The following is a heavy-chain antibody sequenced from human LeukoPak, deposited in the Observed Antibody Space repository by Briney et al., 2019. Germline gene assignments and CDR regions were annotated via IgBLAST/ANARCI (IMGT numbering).Heavy chain of an antibody. CDR3: AKGGNYNYVWGTLADY. D-gene: IGHD3-16*01. CDR1: GFTFSSYG. CDR2: ISYDGSNK. Sequence: GGSLRLSCVASGFTFSSYGMHWVRQAPGKGLEWVAVISYDGSNKYYADSVKGRFTISRDNSKNTLYLQMNSLRAEDTAVYYCAKGGNYNYVWGTLADYWGQGTLVTVSS. J-gene: IGHJ4*02. V-gene: IGHV3-30*18.